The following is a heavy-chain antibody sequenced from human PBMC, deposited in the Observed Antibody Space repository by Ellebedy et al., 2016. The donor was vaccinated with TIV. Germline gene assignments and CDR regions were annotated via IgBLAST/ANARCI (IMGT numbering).Heavy chain of an antibody. CDR2: ISSSGSAK. V-gene: IGHV3-11*04. CDR3: TRGFHRRVYDMTVYYPGY. D-gene: IGHD3-9*01. Sequence: GESLKISXAASGFIFSNYYMSWIRQAPGKGLEWLSYISSSGSAKNYGGSVRGRFTISRDDAKNSLFLQMNSLRAEDTAVYYCTRGFHRRVYDMTVYYPGYWGPGTLVTVSS. J-gene: IGHJ4*02. CDR1: GFIFSNYY.